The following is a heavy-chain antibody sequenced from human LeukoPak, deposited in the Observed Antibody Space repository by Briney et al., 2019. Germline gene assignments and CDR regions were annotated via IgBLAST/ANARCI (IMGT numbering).Heavy chain of an antibody. CDR2: IKQDGSEK. CDR3: ARARGDGYQWYFDL. Sequence: PGGSLRLSCAASGFTFSSCWMNWVRQAPGKGLEWVANIKQDGSEKNYVDFVKGRFTISRDNAKNSLDLQMNSLRAEDTAMYYCARARGDGYQWYFDLWGRGTLVTVSS. D-gene: IGHD5-24*01. V-gene: IGHV3-7*01. CDR1: GFTFSSCW. J-gene: IGHJ2*01.